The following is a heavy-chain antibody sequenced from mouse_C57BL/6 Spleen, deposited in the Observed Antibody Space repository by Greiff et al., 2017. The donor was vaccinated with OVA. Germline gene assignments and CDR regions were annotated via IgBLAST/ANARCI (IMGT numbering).Heavy chain of an antibody. CDR1: GYTFTSYW. Sequence: QQSCKASGYTFTSYWMQWVKQRPGQGLEWIGEIDPSDSYTNYNQKFKGKATLTVDTSSSTAYMQLSSLTSEDSAVYYCAREGLGPFDYWGQGTTLTVSS. CDR2: IDPSDSYT. J-gene: IGHJ2*01. CDR3: AREGLGPFDY. V-gene: IGHV1-50*01. D-gene: IGHD4-1*01.